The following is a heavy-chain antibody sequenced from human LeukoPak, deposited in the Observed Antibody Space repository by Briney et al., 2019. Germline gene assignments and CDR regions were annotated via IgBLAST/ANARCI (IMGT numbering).Heavy chain of an antibody. CDR2: ISDTGGNT. CDR3: AKGRTNDY. Sequence: PGGSLRLSCAASGFTFSTYAMSWVRQTPERGLEWVSAISDTGGNTFYADSVKGRFTISRDNSKNTLYPQMNSLRAEDTAIYYCAKGRTNDYWGQGALVTVSS. D-gene: IGHD1/OR15-1a*01. CDR1: GFTFSTYA. J-gene: IGHJ4*02. V-gene: IGHV3-23*01.